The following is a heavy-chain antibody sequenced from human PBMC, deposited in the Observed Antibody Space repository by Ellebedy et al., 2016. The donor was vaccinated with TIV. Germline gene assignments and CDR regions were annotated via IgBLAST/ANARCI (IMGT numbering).Heavy chain of an antibody. D-gene: IGHD1-26*01. CDR1: GYTFTSYA. J-gene: IGHJ4*02. Sequence: AASVKVSCKASGYTFTSYAMHWVRQAPGQGLEWMGWISAYNGNTNYAQKLQGRVTMTTDTSTSTAYMELRSLRSDDTAVYYCARAVSLDGSYDYWGQGTLVTVSS. V-gene: IGHV1-18*01. CDR2: ISAYNGNT. CDR3: ARAVSLDGSYDY.